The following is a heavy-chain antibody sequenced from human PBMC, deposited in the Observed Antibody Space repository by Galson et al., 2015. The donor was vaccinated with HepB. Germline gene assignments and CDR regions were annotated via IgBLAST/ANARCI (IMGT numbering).Heavy chain of an antibody. J-gene: IGHJ4*02. Sequence: QSGAEVKKPGESLKISCKGSGYSFTSYWIGWVRQMPGKGLEWMGIIYPGDSDTRYRPSFQGQVTISADKSISTAYLQWGSLKASDTAMYYCARPGGLARDGYNWVYFDYWGQGTLVTVSS. CDR1: GYSFTSYW. V-gene: IGHV5-51*01. CDR2: IYPGDSDT. D-gene: IGHD5-24*01. CDR3: ARPGGLARDGYNWVYFDY.